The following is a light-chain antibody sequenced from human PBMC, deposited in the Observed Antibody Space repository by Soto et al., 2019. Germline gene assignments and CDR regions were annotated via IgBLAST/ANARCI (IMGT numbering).Light chain of an antibody. CDR3: GTWDSSRSAYV. CDR1: KNDIGVYDF. CDR2: EVV. V-gene: IGLV2-8*01. J-gene: IGLJ1*01. Sequence: QSALTQPPSASGSPGQSVTISCTGTKNDIGVYDFVSWYQHHPGKAPRLIIYEVVQRPSGVPDRFSGSKSGNTASLTVSGLQAADEADYYCGTWDSSRSAYVFGTGTKLTVL.